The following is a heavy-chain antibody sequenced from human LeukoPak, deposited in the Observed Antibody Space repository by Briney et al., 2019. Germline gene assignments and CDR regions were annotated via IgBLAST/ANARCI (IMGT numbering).Heavy chain of an antibody. CDR3: ARGTTGDYVGSDNYYYYYYMDV. CDR2: ISAYNGNT. D-gene: IGHD4-17*01. V-gene: IGHV1-18*01. J-gene: IGHJ6*03. CDR1: GYTFTSYG. Sequence: ASVKVSCKASGYTFTSYGISWVRQAPGQGLEWMGWISAYNGNTNYAQKLQGRVTMTTDTSTSTAYMELRSLRSDDTAVYYCARGTTGDYVGSDNYYYYYYMDVWGKGTTVTVSS.